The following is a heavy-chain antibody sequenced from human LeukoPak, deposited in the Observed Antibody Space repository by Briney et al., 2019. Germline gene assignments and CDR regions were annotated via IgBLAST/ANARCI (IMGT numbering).Heavy chain of an antibody. Sequence: ASVKVSCKASGGTFSSYAISWVRQAPGQGLEWMGRIIPIFGTANYAQKFQGRVTITTDESTSTAYMELSSLRSEDTAVYYCARVKCSSTSCYADYRGQGTLVTVSS. CDR2: IIPIFGTA. CDR3: ARVKCSSTSCYADY. V-gene: IGHV1-69*05. CDR1: GGTFSSYA. D-gene: IGHD2-2*01. J-gene: IGHJ4*02.